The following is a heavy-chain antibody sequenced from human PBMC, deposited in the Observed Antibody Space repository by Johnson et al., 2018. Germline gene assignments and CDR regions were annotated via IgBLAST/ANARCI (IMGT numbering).Heavy chain of an antibody. V-gene: IGHV3-49*03. CDR3: TRGPRGSHDAFDI. CDR2: IRSKAYGGTT. Sequence: VQLVESGGGLVQPGRSLRLSCTASGFTFGDYAMSWFRQAPGKGLEWVGFIRSKAYGGTTEYAASVKGRFTISRDDSKSIAYLQMNSLKTEDTAVYYCTRGPRGSHDAFDIWGQGTMVTVSS. CDR1: GFTFGDYA. J-gene: IGHJ3*02. D-gene: IGHD3-16*01.